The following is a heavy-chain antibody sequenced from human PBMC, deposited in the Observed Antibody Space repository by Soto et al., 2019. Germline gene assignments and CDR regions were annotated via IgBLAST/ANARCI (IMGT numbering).Heavy chain of an antibody. V-gene: IGHV4-59*01. Sequence: SETPSLTCTVSGGSIGSYHWSWVRQPPGKGLEWIASVYYTGTTNYNPSLGSRVTISIDAPENQISLKLTSVTAADTAFYYCARDTVLTGMFDLWGQGTLVTVSS. CDR3: ARDTVLTGMFDL. CDR1: GGSIGSYH. D-gene: IGHD4-17*01. CDR2: VYYTGTT. J-gene: IGHJ5*02.